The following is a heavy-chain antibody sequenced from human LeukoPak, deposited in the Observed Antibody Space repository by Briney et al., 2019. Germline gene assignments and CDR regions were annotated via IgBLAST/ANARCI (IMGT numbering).Heavy chain of an antibody. CDR1: GFTFSSYG. J-gene: IGHJ6*02. CDR2: ISYGGSSK. CDR3: AKELTTVTSYVFYYYYYGMDV. D-gene: IGHD4-17*01. V-gene: IGHV3-30*18. Sequence: PGRSLRLSCAASGFTFSSYGMHWVRQAPGKGLEWVAVISYGGSSKYYADSVKGRFTISRDNSKNTLHLQMNSLRAEDTAVYYCAKELTTVTSYVFYYYYYGMDVWGQGTTVTVSS.